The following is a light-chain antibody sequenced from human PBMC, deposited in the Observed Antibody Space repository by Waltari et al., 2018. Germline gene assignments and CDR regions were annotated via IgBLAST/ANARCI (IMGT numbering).Light chain of an antibody. Sequence: EIVLTQSPATLSLSPGERATLSCRASQSVSTYLAWYQQKPGQAPRLLIYDASNRATGIPARFSGSGSGTDFTLTISSLEPEDFAVYYCQQRGSWPLTFGGGVKVEIK. J-gene: IGKJ4*01. V-gene: IGKV3-11*01. CDR1: QSVSTY. CDR3: QQRGSWPLT. CDR2: DAS.